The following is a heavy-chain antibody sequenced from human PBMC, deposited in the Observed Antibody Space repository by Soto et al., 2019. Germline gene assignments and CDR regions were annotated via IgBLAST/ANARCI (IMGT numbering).Heavy chain of an antibody. V-gene: IGHV1-58*01. D-gene: IGHD5-12*01. CDR3: AAEHSGYDYYFDY. CDR1: GFTFTSSA. Sequence: GASVKVSCKASGFTFTSSAVQWGRPARGQRLEWIGWIVVGSGNTNYAQKFQERVTITRDMSTSTAYMELSSLRSEDTAVYYCAAEHSGYDYYFDYWGQGTLVTVSS. J-gene: IGHJ4*02. CDR2: IVVGSGNT.